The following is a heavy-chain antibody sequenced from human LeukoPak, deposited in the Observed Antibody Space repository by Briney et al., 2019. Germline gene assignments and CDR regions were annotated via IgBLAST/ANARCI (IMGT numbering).Heavy chain of an antibody. D-gene: IGHD2-2*01. CDR2: ISYDGSNK. CDR1: GYTFTSYY. Sequence: GASVKVSCKASGYTFTSYYMHWVRQAPGKGLEWVALISYDGSNKYHADSVKGRFTISRDNSKNTVYLQMNSLRAEDTAVYYCAKRRDCSSTSCAPYYFYGMDVWGQGTTVTVSS. J-gene: IGHJ6*02. V-gene: IGHV3-30*18. CDR3: AKRRDCSSTSCAPYYFYGMDV.